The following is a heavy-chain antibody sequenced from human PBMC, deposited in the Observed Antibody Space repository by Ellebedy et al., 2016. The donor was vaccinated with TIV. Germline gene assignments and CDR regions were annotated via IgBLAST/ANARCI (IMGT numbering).Heavy chain of an antibody. J-gene: IGHJ4*02. Sequence: GESLKISCAASGFTFSTYGMHWVRQAPGKGLEWVAFVHDDGSTKYYADSVRGQFTISRDNFKNTMSLQMNSLRAEDTAVYYCTKIVQGSGWSLVYWGPGTLVSVSS. CDR1: GFTFSTYG. V-gene: IGHV3-30*02. CDR3: TKIVQGSGWSLVY. D-gene: IGHD6-19*01. CDR2: VHDDGSTK.